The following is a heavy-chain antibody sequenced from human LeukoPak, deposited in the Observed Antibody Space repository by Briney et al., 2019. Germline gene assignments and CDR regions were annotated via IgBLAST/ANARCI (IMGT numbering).Heavy chain of an antibody. CDR2: MNPNSGNA. CDR1: GYTFTSYD. J-gene: IGHJ6*03. D-gene: IGHD2-15*01. Sequence: GASVKVSCKASGYTFTSYDINWVRQATGQGLEWMGWMNPNSGNAGYAQKFQGRVTMTRNTSISTAYMELSSLRSEDTAVYYCARAELGYCSGGSCYTYPTYYYYYYYMDVWGKGTTVTVSS. CDR3: ARAELGYCSGGSCYTYPTYYYYYYYMDV. V-gene: IGHV1-8*01.